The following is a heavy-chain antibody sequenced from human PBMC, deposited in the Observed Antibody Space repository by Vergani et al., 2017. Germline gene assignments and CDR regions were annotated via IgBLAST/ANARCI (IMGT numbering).Heavy chain of an antibody. CDR1: GFTFSSYA. CDR2: ISYDGSNK. Sequence: QVQLVESGGGVVQPGRSLRLSCAASGFTFSSYAMHWGRQAPGKGLEWVAVISYDGSNKYYADSVKGRFTISRDNSKNTLYLQMNSLRAEDTAVYYCARRGSGNRGYYYYYGMDVWGQGTTVTVSS. J-gene: IGHJ6*02. CDR3: ARRGSGNRGYYYYYGMDV. D-gene: IGHD3-10*01. V-gene: IGHV3-30-3*01.